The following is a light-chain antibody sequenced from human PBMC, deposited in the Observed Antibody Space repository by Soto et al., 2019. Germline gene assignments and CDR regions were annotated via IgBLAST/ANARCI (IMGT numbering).Light chain of an antibody. CDR1: SSDVGSYNL. J-gene: IGLJ3*02. V-gene: IGLV2-23*03. Sequence: QSVLTQPASVSGSPGQSITISCTGTSSDVGSYNLVSWYQQYPGKAPKLMIYEGSKRPSGVSNRFSGSKSGNTASLTISGLQAEDEADYYCCSYAYSSTFWVFGGGTKVTVL. CDR2: EGS. CDR3: CSYAYSSTFWV.